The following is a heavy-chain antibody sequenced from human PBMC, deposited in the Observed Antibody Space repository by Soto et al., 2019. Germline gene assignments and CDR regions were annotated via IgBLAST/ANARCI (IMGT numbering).Heavy chain of an antibody. J-gene: IGHJ5*02. V-gene: IGHV3-23*01. D-gene: IGHD1-20*01. CDR2: ISGSGGST. Sequence: PWGSLRLSCAASGVTVSSYAMSGVRQAPGKGLEWVSAISGSGGSTYYADSVKGRFTISRDNAKNSLYLQMNSLRAEDTAVYYCARDITGVLARPWGQGTLVIVSS. CDR1: GVTVSSYA. CDR3: ARDITGVLARP.